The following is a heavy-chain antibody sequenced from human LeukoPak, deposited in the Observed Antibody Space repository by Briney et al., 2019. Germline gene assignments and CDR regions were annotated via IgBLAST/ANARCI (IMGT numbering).Heavy chain of an antibody. D-gene: IGHD2-2*01. Sequence: ASETLSLTCTVSGGSISSSSYYWGWIRQPPGKGLEWIGSIYYSGSTYYNPSLKSRVTISVDTSKNQFSLKLSSVTAADTAVYYCASPRGSSPGDVYFDYWGQGTLVTVSS. CDR1: GGSISSSSYY. CDR3: ASPRGSSPGDVYFDY. CDR2: IYYSGST. V-gene: IGHV4-39*07. J-gene: IGHJ4*02.